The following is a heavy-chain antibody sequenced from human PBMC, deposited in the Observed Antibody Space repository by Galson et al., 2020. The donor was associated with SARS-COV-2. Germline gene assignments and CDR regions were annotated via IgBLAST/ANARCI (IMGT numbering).Heavy chain of an antibody. Sequence: ASETLSLTCTVSGGSISSYYWSWIRQPPGKGLEWIGYIYYSGSTNYNPSLKSRVPTSVDTSKNQFSLELSSVTAADTAGYYCARATIVVVTAGNFFGWYFDLWGRGTLVTVSS. V-gene: IGHV4-59*01. CDR3: ARATIVVVTAGNFFGWYFDL. CDR2: IYYSGST. D-gene: IGHD2-21*02. CDR1: GGSISSYY. J-gene: IGHJ2*01.